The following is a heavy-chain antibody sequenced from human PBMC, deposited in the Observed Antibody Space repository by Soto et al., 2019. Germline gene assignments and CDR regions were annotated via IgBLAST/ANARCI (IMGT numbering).Heavy chain of an antibody. CDR2: AYQSGNT. J-gene: IGHJ4*02. Sequence: QLHLEESGPGLVKPSETLSLTCSVSGVSISSSSHYCAWIRQAPGQGLAWIGSAYQSGNTYYKPSLTSRVSMSVNTPTNEVSLRLRSVTAADTPVYFCARHALQEEFDLCGQGTPVNVSS. V-gene: IGHV4-39*01. CDR1: GVSISSSSHY. CDR3: ARHALQEEFDL.